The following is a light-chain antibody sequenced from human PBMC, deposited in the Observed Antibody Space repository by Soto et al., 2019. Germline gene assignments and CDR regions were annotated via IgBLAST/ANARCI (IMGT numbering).Light chain of an antibody. V-gene: IGKV1-39*01. CDR3: QQSFTTPWT. CDR1: HSISFY. Sequence: DVQMTQSATSLSASVGDRVTIACLASHSISFYLNWYQQKPGKAPKFLIYGASFLQSGVPSRFSGSGSGTEFTLTIHSLQPEDFATYYCQQSFTTPWTFGQGTKVDIK. CDR2: GAS. J-gene: IGKJ1*01.